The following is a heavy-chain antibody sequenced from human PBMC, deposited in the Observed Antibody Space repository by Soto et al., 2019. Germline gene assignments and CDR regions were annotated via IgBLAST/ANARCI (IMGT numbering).Heavy chain of an antibody. V-gene: IGHV1-2*02. CDR3: ASALVYYESGGYLLW. J-gene: IGHJ1*01. D-gene: IGHD3-22*01. CDR1: GYTFSDYY. Sequence: AAVKDSFKSCGYTFSDYYMHWVRQAPGQGREWMGWINPNSGDTNYAQKFQGRVTMTSDASIDTDFMELSRLRSDDTAVHYCASALVYYESGGYLLWWGQGALVTVSS. CDR2: INPNSGDT.